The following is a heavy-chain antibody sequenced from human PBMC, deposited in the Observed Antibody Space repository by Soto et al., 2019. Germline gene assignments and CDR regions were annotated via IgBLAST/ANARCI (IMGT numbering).Heavy chain of an antibody. V-gene: IGHV3-33*01. J-gene: IGHJ4*02. Sequence: PGGSLRLSCAASGFTFSSYGMHWVRQAPGKGLEWVAVIWYDGSNKYYADSVKGRFTISRDNSKNTLYLQMNSLRAEDTAVYYCASAREGNDCIGGSCYLTREDFWGQGTLVTVSS. CDR3: ASAREGNDCIGGSCYLTREDF. D-gene: IGHD2-15*01. CDR2: IWYDGSNK. CDR1: GFTFSSYG.